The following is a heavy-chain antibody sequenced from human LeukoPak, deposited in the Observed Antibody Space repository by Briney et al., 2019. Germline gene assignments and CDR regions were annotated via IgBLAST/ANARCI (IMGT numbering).Heavy chain of an antibody. CDR2: IYYSGST. D-gene: IGHD3-3*01. Sequence: SETLSLTCAVYGGSFSGYYWSWIRQPPGKGLEWIGSIYYSGSTYYNPSLKSRVTISVDTSKNQFSLKLSSVTAADTAVYYCASFSTGDYWGQGTLVTVSS. J-gene: IGHJ4*02. CDR1: GGSFSGYY. V-gene: IGHV4-34*01. CDR3: ASFSTGDY.